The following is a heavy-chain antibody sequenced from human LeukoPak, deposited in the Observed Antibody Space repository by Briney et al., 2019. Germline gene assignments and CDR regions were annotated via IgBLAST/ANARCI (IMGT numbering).Heavy chain of an antibody. CDR3: ARSYGALRWDWFDP. CDR1: GGSISSYY. CDR2: IYYSGST. Sequence: SETLSLTCTVSGGSISSYYWSWIRQPPGKGLEWIGYIYYSGSTNYNPSLKSRVTISVDTSKNQFSLKLSSVTAADTAVYYCARSYGALRWDWFDPWGQGTLVTVSS. J-gene: IGHJ5*02. V-gene: IGHV4-59*01. D-gene: IGHD4-17*01.